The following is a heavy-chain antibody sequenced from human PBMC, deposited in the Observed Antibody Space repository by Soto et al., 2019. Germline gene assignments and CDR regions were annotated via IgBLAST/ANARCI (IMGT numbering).Heavy chain of an antibody. V-gene: IGHV3-30*18. CDR1: GFTFSSYG. Sequence: QVQLVESGGGVVQPGRSLRLSCAASGFTFSSYGMHWVRQAPGKGLEWVAVISYDGSNKYCADSVKGRFTISRDNSKNTLYLQMNSLRAEDTAVYYCANNDYGDQNYFDYWGQGTLVTVSS. D-gene: IGHD4-17*01. J-gene: IGHJ4*02. CDR3: ANNDYGDQNYFDY. CDR2: ISYDGSNK.